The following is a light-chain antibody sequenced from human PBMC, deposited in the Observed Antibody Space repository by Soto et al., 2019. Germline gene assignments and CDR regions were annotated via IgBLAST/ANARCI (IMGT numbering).Light chain of an antibody. CDR1: QSVTSSF. CDR3: HQYGSSPLT. Sequence: EIVLTQSPGTLSLSPGERAILTCRASQSVTSSFVAWYQQRPGQAPRLLIYGASTRASGIPDRFSGSGSGTYFTLTISRLAPEDFVMYYCHQYGSSPLTFGPGTKVDIK. CDR2: GAS. V-gene: IGKV3-20*01. J-gene: IGKJ3*01.